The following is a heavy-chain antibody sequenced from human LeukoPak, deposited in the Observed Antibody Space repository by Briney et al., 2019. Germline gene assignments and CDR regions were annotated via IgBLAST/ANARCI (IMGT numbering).Heavy chain of an antibody. Sequence: LAGGSLRLSCTASGFTFSTYSMNWVRQAPGKGLEWVSYITSSSSTMFYADSVKGRFTISRDNAKRSLYLEMASLRVEDTAVFYCARDPYKNKDYTNYGAFDIWGQGTMVTVSS. V-gene: IGHV3-48*04. CDR1: GFTFSTYS. D-gene: IGHD4-11*01. J-gene: IGHJ3*02. CDR3: ARDPYKNKDYTNYGAFDI. CDR2: ITSSSSTM.